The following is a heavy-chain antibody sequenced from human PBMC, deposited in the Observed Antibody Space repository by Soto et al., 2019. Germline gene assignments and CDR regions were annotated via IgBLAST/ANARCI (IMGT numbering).Heavy chain of an antibody. V-gene: IGHV1-69*06. J-gene: IGHJ6*02. CDR2: IIPIFGTA. Sequence: ASVKVSCKASGGTFSSYAISWVRQAPGQGLEWMGGIIPIFGTANYAQKFQGRVTITADKSTSTAYMELSSLRSEDTAVYYCARDRRRAVASRPAYYYGMDVWGQGTTVTVSS. CDR3: ARDRRRAVASRPAYYYGMDV. D-gene: IGHD6-6*01. CDR1: GGTFSSYA.